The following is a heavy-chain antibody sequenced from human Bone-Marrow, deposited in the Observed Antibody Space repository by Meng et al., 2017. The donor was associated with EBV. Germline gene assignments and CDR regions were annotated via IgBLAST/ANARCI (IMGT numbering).Heavy chain of an antibody. Sequence: LQLLRAGLGKPSHSLSAACACSGGSISSGGYSWRWIRQPPGKGLEWIGYIDHSGSTYYNPSLKSRVTISVDRSKNQFSLKLSSVTAADTAVYYCARGGYGGNPLDYWGQGTLVTVSS. CDR1: GGSISSGGYS. D-gene: IGHD4-23*01. CDR2: IDHSGST. V-gene: IGHV4-30-2*01. CDR3: ARGGYGGNPLDY. J-gene: IGHJ4*02.